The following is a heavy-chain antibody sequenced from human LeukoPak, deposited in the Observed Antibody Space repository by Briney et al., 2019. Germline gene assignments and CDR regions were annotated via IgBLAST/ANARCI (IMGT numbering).Heavy chain of an antibody. CDR1: GGSISSYY. D-gene: IGHD3-22*01. V-gene: IGHV4-59*01. J-gene: IGHJ2*01. CDR3: ARDSSGYYYKNWYFDL. CDR2: IYYSGST. Sequence: KTSETLSLTCTVSGGSISSYYWSSIRQPPGKGLEWIGYIYYSGSTNYNPSLKSRVTISVDTSKNQFSLKLSSVTAADTAVYYCARDSSGYYYKNWYFDLWGRGTLVTVSS.